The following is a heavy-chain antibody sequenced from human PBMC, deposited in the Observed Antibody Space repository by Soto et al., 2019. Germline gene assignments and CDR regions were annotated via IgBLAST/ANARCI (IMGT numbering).Heavy chain of an antibody. CDR3: ARSSGYEERYYYYYYGMDV. CDR2: ISSSSSYI. V-gene: IGHV3-21*01. CDR1: GFTFSSYS. D-gene: IGHD5-12*01. Sequence: GSLRLSCAASGFTFSSYSMNWVRQAPGKGLEWVSSISSSSSYIYYADSVKGRFTISRDNAKNSLYLQMNSLRAEDTAVYYCARSSGYEERYYYYYYGMDVWGQGTTVTVSS. J-gene: IGHJ6*02.